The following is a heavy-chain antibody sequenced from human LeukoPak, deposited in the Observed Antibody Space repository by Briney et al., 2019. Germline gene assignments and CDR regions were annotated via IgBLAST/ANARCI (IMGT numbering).Heavy chain of an antibody. D-gene: IGHD3-10*01. CDR1: GFTFSSYA. V-gene: IGHV3-15*01. CDR2: IKSKTDGGTT. Sequence: GGSLRLSCAASGFTFSSYAMSWVRQAPGKGLEWVGRIKSKTDGGTTDYAAPVKGRFTISRDDSKNTLYLQMNSLKTEDTAVYYCTTDPGMVRGVNNQNWFDPWGQGTLVTVSS. CDR3: TTDPGMVRGVNNQNWFDP. J-gene: IGHJ5*02.